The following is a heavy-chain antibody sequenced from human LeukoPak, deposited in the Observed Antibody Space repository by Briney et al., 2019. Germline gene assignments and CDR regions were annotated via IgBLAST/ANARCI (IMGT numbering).Heavy chain of an antibody. CDR3: ARDPSRSSWYNY. Sequence: GASVKVSCKASGYTFTGYYMHWVRQAPGQGLEWMGRIIPILGIANYAQKFQGRVTITADKSTSTAYMELSSLRSEDTAVYYCARDPSRSSWYNYWGQGTLVTVSS. CDR2: IIPILGIA. CDR1: GYTFTGYY. V-gene: IGHV1-69*04. D-gene: IGHD6-13*01. J-gene: IGHJ4*02.